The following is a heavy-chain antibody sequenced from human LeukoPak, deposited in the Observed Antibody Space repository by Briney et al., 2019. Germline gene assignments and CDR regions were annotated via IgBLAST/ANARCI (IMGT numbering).Heavy chain of an antibody. V-gene: IGHV3-48*01. CDR3: ARDDYYGSGEP. CDR2: ISSSSSTI. Sequence: GGSLRLSCAAPGFTFSSYSMNWVRRAPGKVLEWVSYISSSSSTIYYADSVKGRFTISRDNAKNSLYLQMNSPRAEDTAVYYCARDDYYGSGEPWGQGTLVTVSS. D-gene: IGHD3-10*01. CDR1: GFTFSSYS. J-gene: IGHJ5*02.